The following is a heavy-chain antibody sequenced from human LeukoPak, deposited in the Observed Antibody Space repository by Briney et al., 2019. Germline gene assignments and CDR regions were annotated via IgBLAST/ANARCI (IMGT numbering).Heavy chain of an antibody. CDR2: IYSGGST. Sequence: GGSLRLSCAASGFTFSDYYMSWIRQAPGKGLEWVSVIYSGGSTYYADSVKGRFTISRDNSKNTLYLQMNSLRAEDTAVYYCASGYDFENPAFDYWGQGTLVTVSS. CDR1: GFTFSDYY. CDR3: ASGYDFENPAFDY. V-gene: IGHV3-66*01. J-gene: IGHJ4*02. D-gene: IGHD5-12*01.